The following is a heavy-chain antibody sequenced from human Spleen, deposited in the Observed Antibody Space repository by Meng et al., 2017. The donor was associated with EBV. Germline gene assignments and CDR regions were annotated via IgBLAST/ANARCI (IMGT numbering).Heavy chain of an antibody. J-gene: IGHJ4*02. CDR3: VRVVVGDFSSSWTYLDS. V-gene: IGHV4-30-2*01. D-gene: IGHD6-13*01. CDR1: GGSISSDGYS. CDR2: ISHTGST. Sequence: QLQLQGSGSGLVKPSQTLSLTCAVSGGSISSDGYSWSWIRQPPGKALEWIGYISHTGSTSYNPSLKSRVTISVDTSKNQFSLKLSSVTAADTAVYYCVRVVVGDFSSSWTYLDSWGQGTLVTVSS.